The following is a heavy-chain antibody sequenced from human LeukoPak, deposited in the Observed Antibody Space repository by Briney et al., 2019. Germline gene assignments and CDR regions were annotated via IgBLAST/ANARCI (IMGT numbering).Heavy chain of an antibody. D-gene: IGHD3-16*01. CDR3: ARVWDWFDP. J-gene: IGHJ5*02. CDR1: GGSISSSSYY. V-gene: IGHV4-39*07. Sequence: SETLSLTCTVSGGSISSSSYYWGWIRQPPGKGLEWIGEINHSGSTNYNPSLKSRVTISVDTSKNQFSLKLSSVTAADTAVYYCARVWDWFDPWGQGTLVTVSS. CDR2: INHSGST.